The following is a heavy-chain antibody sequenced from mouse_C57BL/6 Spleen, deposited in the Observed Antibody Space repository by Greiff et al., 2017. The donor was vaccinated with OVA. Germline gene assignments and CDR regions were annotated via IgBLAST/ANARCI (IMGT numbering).Heavy chain of an antibody. CDR1: GYTFTDYY. CDR2: INPNNGGT. Sequence: VQLQQSGPELVKPGASVKISCKASGYTFTDYYMNWVKQSHGKSLEWIGDINPNNGGTSYNQKFKGKATLTVDKSSSTAYMELRSLTSEDSAVYYCARGGSSRGFAYWGQGTLVTVSA. CDR3: ARGGSSRGFAY. J-gene: IGHJ3*01. D-gene: IGHD1-1*01. V-gene: IGHV1-26*01.